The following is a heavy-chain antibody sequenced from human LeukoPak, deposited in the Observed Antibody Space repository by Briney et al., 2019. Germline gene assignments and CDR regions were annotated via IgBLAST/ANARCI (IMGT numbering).Heavy chain of an antibody. Sequence: PGGSLRLSCAASGFTFSSYGMHWVRQAPGKGLEWVAFIRYDGSNKYYADSVKGRFTISRDNPKNTLYLQMNSLRAEDTAVYYCAASEGYSNYGYFDYWGQGTLVTVSS. CDR2: IRYDGSNK. D-gene: IGHD4-11*01. CDR1: GFTFSSYG. J-gene: IGHJ4*02. V-gene: IGHV3-30*02. CDR3: AASEGYSNYGYFDY.